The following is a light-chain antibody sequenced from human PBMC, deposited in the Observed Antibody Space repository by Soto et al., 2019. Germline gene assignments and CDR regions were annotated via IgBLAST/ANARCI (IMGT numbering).Light chain of an antibody. CDR2: DVS. Sequence: QSALTQPASVSGSPGQSIAISCTGTSSDVGGDYNFVSWYQQHPGKAPKLIIYDVSNRPSGVSNRFSGSKSGNTASLTISGLQAEDGADYYCSSYTRSSTYVFGTGTKLTVL. J-gene: IGLJ1*01. V-gene: IGLV2-14*01. CDR1: SSDVGGDYNF. CDR3: SSYTRSSTYV.